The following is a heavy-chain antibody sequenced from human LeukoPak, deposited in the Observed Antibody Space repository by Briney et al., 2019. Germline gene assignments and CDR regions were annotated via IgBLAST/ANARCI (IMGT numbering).Heavy chain of an antibody. CDR2: IYYSGST. Sequence: PSETLSLTCSVSGDSISTSSSYWGWIRQPPGKGLEWIGSIYYSGSTYYNTSLKSRVTISVDTSKNQFSLKLSSVTAAATDVYYCARGLVAAAGTFTLYYYYYLDVWGKGTTVTISS. D-gene: IGHD6-13*01. CDR3: ARGLVAAAGTFTLYYYYYLDV. V-gene: IGHV4-39*01. J-gene: IGHJ6*03. CDR1: GDSISTSSSY.